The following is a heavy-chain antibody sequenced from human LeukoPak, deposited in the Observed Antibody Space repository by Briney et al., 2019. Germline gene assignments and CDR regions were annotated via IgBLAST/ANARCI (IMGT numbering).Heavy chain of an antibody. CDR1: GFTFSSYG. D-gene: IGHD6-19*01. J-gene: IGHJ5*02. Sequence: GGSLRLSCAASGFTFSSYGMHWVRQAPGKGLEWVAVISYDGSNKYYADSVKGRFTISRDNSKNTLYLQMNSLRAEDTAVYYCAKDRGSGRYPNWFDPWGQGTLVTVSS. V-gene: IGHV3-30*18. CDR2: ISYDGSNK. CDR3: AKDRGSGRYPNWFDP.